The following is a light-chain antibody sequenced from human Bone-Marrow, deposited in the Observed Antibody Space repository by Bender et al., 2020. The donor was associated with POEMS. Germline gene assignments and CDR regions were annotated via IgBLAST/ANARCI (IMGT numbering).Light chain of an antibody. CDR1: SSDVGGYNY. CDR2: DVT. V-gene: IGLV2-8*01. J-gene: IGLJ1*01. Sequence: ALTQPASVSGSPGQSITISCTGTSSDVGGYNYVSWYQQHPGKAPKLMIYDVTKRPSGVPDRFSGSKSGNTASLTVSGLQAEDEADYYCSSFGGSNIAFGTGTKVTVL. CDR3: SSFGGSNIA.